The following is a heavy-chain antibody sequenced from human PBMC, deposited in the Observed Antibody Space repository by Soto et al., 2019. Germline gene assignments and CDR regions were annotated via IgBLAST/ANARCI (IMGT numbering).Heavy chain of an antibody. CDR2: MNSNSGNT. D-gene: IGHD3-22*01. V-gene: IGHV1-8*01. J-gene: IGHJ6*02. CDR1: GYTFTSYD. Sequence: ASVKVSCKTAGYTFTSYDINWVRQATGQGLEWMGWMNSNSGNTGYAQKFQGRVTMTRNTSISTAYMVLSSLRSEDTAVYYCARNGYDSKTYYYYYGMDVWGQGTTVTVSS. CDR3: ARNGYDSKTYYYYYGMDV.